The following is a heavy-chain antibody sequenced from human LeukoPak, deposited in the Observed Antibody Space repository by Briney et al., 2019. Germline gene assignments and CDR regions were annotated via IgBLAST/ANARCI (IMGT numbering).Heavy chain of an antibody. D-gene: IGHD3-22*01. V-gene: IGHV3-30*18. CDR3: AEGGDDYYDAYFPDPPLDY. J-gene: IGHJ4*02. Sequence: GGCLRLSCAASGFTFSSYGIHWVRQAPGKGLGWVAVISYYGSNKSYADSVKDRFTISRDKPKNALYLQMNSLSGEETAEYYCAEGGDDYYDAYFPDPPLDYWGQGTMVTVSS. CDR2: ISYYGSNK. CDR1: GFTFSSYG.